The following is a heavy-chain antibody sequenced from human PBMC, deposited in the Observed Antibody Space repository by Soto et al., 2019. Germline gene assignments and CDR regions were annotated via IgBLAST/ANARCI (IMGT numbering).Heavy chain of an antibody. Sequence: GESLKISCXGSGYSFTSYWISWVRQMPGKGLEWMGRIDPSDSYTNYSPSFQGHVTISADKSISTAYLQWSSLKASDTAMYYCARRLLRYCSGGSCESSYYYYGMDVWGQGTTVTVSS. J-gene: IGHJ6*02. V-gene: IGHV5-10-1*01. CDR1: GYSFTSYW. CDR3: ARRLLRYCSGGSCESSYYYYGMDV. D-gene: IGHD2-15*01. CDR2: IDPSDSYT.